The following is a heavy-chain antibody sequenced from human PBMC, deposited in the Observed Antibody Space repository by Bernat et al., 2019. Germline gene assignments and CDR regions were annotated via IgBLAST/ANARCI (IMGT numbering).Heavy chain of an antibody. CDR3: GRWREDQPRY. CDR2: ISTYNGNT. Sequence: QVQLVQSGAEVKKPGASVKVSCKASGYTFTNYDISWVRQAPGQGLEWMGWISTYNGNTMSAQKFQARVTMTTETSTSKAYMEVRSLRSDDAAVYYCGRWREDQPRYWGQGALVSVSS. V-gene: IGHV1-18*04. D-gene: IGHD2-2*01. J-gene: IGHJ4*02. CDR1: GYTFTNYD.